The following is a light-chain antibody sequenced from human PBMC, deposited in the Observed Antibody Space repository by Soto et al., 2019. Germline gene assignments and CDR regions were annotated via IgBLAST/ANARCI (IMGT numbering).Light chain of an antibody. V-gene: IGKV3-20*01. CDR2: GAS. CDR1: QSVISTY. J-gene: IGKJ5*01. CDR3: QQYGSSPIT. Sequence: IGLTESPSSLSLSPRERVTLSCSASQSVISTYLAWYQQKPGQAPRLLIYGASSRATGIPDRFSGSGSGTDFTLTISRLEPEDFAVYYCQQYGSSPITFGQGTRLEIK.